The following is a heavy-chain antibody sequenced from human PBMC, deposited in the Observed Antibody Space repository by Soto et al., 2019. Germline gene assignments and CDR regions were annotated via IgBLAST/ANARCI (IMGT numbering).Heavy chain of an antibody. CDR2: TYYRSRWQT. CDR3: TRLHISGNYYDY. V-gene: IGHV6-1*01. J-gene: IGHJ4*02. CDR1: GDSVSSNDAT. D-gene: IGHD3-22*01. Sequence: PSQTLSLTCAISGDSVSSNDATWDWIRQSPSRGLEWLGRTYYRSRWQTDYAMSVKSRISINPDTSNNQVSLQMTSLKTEDTAVYYCTRLHISGNYYDYWGQGTLVTVSS.